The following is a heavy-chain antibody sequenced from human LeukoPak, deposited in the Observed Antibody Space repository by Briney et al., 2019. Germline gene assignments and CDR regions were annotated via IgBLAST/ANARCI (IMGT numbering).Heavy chain of an antibody. CDR2: IYYSGST. V-gene: IGHV4-59*08. CDR3: ARLFVTTIFGVVSTTSFDY. D-gene: IGHD3-3*01. J-gene: IGHJ4*02. Sequence: SETLFLTCTVSGGSITSYYWSWIRQPPGKGLEWIGYIYYSGSTNYNPSLKSRVTISVDTSKNQFSLKLSSVTAADTAVYYCARLFVTTIFGVVSTTSFDYWGQGTLVTVSS. CDR1: GGSITSYY.